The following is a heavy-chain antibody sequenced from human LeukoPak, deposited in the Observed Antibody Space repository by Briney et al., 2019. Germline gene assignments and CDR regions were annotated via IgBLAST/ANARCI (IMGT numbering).Heavy chain of an antibody. CDR2: ISYDGSNK. J-gene: IGHJ6*03. D-gene: IGHD3-3*01. V-gene: IGHV3-30*03. Sequence: GGSLRLSCAASGFTFSSYGMHWVRQAPGKGLEWVAVISYDGSNKYYADSVKGRFTISRDNAKNSLYLQMNSLRAEDTAVYYCARDPSRFLEWAVPYYYYYMDVWGKGTTVTISS. CDR1: GFTFSSYG. CDR3: ARDPSRFLEWAVPYYYYYMDV.